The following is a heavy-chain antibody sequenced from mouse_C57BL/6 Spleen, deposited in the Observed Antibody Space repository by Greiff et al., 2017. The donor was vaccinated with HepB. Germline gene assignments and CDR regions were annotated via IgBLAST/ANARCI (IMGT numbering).Heavy chain of an antibody. D-gene: IGHD2-4*01. CDR3: ARSTGYDYGYAMDY. J-gene: IGHJ4*01. V-gene: IGHV1-80*01. CDR2: IYPGDGDT. CDR1: GYAFSSYW. Sequence: QVQLKESGAELVKPGASVKISCKASGYAFSSYWMNWVKQRPGKGLEWIGQIYPGDGDTNYNGKFKGKATLTADKSSSTAYMQLSSLTSEDSAVYFCARSTGYDYGYAMDYWGQGTSVTVSS.